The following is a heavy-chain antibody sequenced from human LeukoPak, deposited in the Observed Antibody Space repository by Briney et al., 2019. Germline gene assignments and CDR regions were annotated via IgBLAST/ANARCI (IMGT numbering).Heavy chain of an antibody. CDR1: GGSFSGYY. Sequence: SETLSLTCAVYGGSFSGYYWSWIRQPPGKGLEWIGEINHSGSTNYNPSLKSRVPISVDTSKNHFSLKLSSVTAADTAVYYCARGPYYYDSRSAFDIWGQGTMVTVSS. J-gene: IGHJ3*02. CDR2: INHSGST. CDR3: ARGPYYYDSRSAFDI. V-gene: IGHV4-34*01. D-gene: IGHD3-22*01.